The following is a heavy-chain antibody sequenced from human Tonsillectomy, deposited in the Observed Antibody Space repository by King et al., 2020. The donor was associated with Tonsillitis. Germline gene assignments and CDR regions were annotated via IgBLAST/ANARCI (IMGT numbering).Heavy chain of an antibody. J-gene: IGHJ4*02. Sequence: VQLVESGAEVKKPGSSVKVSCKASGGTFGNYAISWVRQAPGQGLEWMGGVIPIFGTANYAQNFKSRVTITADDSASTAYMELGSLRSEDTAVYFCARVGNSGWPKNFDYWGQGTLVTVSS. CDR2: VIPIFGTA. D-gene: IGHD6-19*01. CDR3: ARVGNSGWPKNFDY. V-gene: IGHV1-69*01. CDR1: GGTFGNYA.